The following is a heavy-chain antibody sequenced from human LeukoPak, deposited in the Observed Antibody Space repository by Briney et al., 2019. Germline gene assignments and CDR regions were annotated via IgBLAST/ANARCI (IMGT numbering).Heavy chain of an antibody. CDR2: ISGSGADT. D-gene: IGHD4/OR15-4a*01. Sequence: GGSLRLSCVASGFTFSSYSMTWVRQTPGKGLEWVASISGSGADTHYADSVKGRFTISRDSSKDTLNLQLNNLRAEDTAVYYCARDQGPDYRPVGSATQFSWGRGTLVTVSS. V-gene: IGHV3-23*01. CDR3: ARDQGPDYRPVGSATQFS. J-gene: IGHJ5*02. CDR1: GFTFSSYS.